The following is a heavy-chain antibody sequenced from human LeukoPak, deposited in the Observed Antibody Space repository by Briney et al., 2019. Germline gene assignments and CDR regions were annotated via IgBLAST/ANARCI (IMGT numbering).Heavy chain of an antibody. Sequence: SVTVSCTASGGTFSSYAISWVRQAPGQGLEWMGRIIPIYGIANYAQKSQGRVTITADKSTSTAYMELSSLRSEDTAVYYCARSTTVTTPGYYNGMDVWGQGTTVTVSS. CDR1: GGTFSSYA. D-gene: IGHD4-17*01. CDR3: ARSTTVTTPGYYNGMDV. CDR2: IIPIYGIA. J-gene: IGHJ6*02. V-gene: IGHV1-69*04.